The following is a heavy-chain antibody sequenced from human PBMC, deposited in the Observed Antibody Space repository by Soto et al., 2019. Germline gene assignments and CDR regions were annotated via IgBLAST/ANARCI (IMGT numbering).Heavy chain of an antibody. D-gene: IGHD5-12*01. CDR3: ARGQEGMVATH. CDR2: VKDGGST. V-gene: IGHV4-34*01. J-gene: IGHJ4*02. Sequence: QVQLQQWGAGLLKPSETLSLTCTVNGGSLTGYYWSWIRQPPGKGLEWIGEVKDGGSTNYSPSLRGRVYISADPSKNKLSLRLNSVTAADTAVYLCARGQEGMVATHWDQGALVTVSS. CDR1: GGSLTGYY.